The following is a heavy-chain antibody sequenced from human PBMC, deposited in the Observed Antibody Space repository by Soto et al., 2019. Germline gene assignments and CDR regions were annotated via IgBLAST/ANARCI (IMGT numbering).Heavy chain of an antibody. CDR2: TYYRSKWYN. J-gene: IGHJ6*02. CDR3: ARAPRIAVAGVVGYYYGMDV. D-gene: IGHD6-19*01. CDR1: GDSVSSNSAA. Sequence: SQTLSLTCAISGDSVSSNSAAWKWIRQSPSRGLEWLGRTYYRSKWYNDYAVSVKSRITINPDTSKNQFSLQLNSVTPEDTAVYYCARAPRIAVAGVVGYYYGMDVWGQGXTVTVSS. V-gene: IGHV6-1*01.